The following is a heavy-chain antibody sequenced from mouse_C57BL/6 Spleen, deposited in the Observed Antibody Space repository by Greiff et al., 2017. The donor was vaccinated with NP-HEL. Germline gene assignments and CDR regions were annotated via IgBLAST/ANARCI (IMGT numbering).Heavy chain of an antibody. J-gene: IGHJ3*01. CDR3: ARIYYGSGAY. Sequence: QVQLKESGAELVRPGTSVKVSCKASGYAFTNYLIEWVKQRPGQGLEWIGVINPGSGGTNYNEKFKGKATLTADKSSSTAYMQLSSLTSEDSAVYFCARIYYGSGAYWGQGTLVTVSA. V-gene: IGHV1-54*01. CDR1: GYAFTNYL. D-gene: IGHD1-1*01. CDR2: INPGSGGT.